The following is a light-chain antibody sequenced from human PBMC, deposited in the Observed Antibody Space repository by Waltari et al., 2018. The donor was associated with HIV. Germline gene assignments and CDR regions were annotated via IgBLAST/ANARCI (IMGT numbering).Light chain of an antibody. CDR3: CSYTGTYTLL. V-gene: IGLV2-11*01. Sequence: QSALTQPRSVSGSPGQSVTISCTGTRSDVGDYNYVSWYQQHPGKAPKVMIYDVTKRPSGVPDRFSGSKSGNTASLTISGLQAEDEADYYCCSYTGTYTLLFGGGTKLTVL. J-gene: IGLJ3*02. CDR1: RSDVGDYNY. CDR2: DVT.